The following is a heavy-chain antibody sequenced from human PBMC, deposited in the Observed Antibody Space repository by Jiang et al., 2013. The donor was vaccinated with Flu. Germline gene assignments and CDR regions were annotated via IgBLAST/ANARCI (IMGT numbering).Heavy chain of an antibody. J-gene: IGHJ4*02. CDR2: IYYSGST. D-gene: IGHD6-13*01. Sequence: GSGLVKPSETLSLTCTVSGGSISSYYWSWIRQPPGKGLEWIGYIYYSGSTNYNPSLKSRVTISVDTSKNQFSLKLSSVTATDTAVYYCARHIRVFNYFDYWGQGTLVTVSS. CDR3: ARHIRVFNYFDY. V-gene: IGHV4-59*08. CDR1: GGSISSYY.